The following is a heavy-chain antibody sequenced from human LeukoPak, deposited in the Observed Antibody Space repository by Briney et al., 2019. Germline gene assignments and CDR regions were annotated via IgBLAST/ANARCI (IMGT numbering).Heavy chain of an antibody. D-gene: IGHD6-13*01. CDR1: GYTFTGYY. CDR2: INPNSGGT. J-gene: IGHJ4*02. CDR3: ARDNPAAAGTINY. V-gene: IGHV1-2*02. Sequence: ASVKVSCKASGYTFTGYYMHWVRQAPGQGLEWMGWINPNSGGTNYAQKFQGRVTMTRDTSISTAYMELSRLRSHDTAVYYCARDNPAAAGTINYWGQGTLVTVSS.